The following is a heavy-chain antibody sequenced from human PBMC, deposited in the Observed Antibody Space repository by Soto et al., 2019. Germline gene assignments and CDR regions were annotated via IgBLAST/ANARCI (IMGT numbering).Heavy chain of an antibody. V-gene: IGHV1-2*04. CDR1: GYTFTGCY. J-gene: IGHJ4*02. D-gene: IGHD2-15*01. CDR2: INPNSGGT. CDR3: ARGGVVVAATFAY. Sequence: ASVKVSSKASGYTFTGCYMHWVRQAPGQGLEWMGWINPNSGGTNYAQKFQGWVTMTRDTSISTAYMELSRLRSDDTAVYYCARGGVVVAATFAYWGQGTLVTVSS.